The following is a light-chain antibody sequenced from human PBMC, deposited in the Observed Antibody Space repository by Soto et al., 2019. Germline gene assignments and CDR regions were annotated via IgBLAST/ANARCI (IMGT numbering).Light chain of an antibody. CDR3: QQTYSLPRT. J-gene: IGKJ1*01. Sequence: DVQMSQSPSACSASGGDSVTIACRASQTVSKFVNWYQQKPGKVPDLLIYSASTLYSGVPSRFSGSGSGTEFTLTISNLQPEDFATYYCQQTYSLPRTFAQGTKVDIK. V-gene: IGKV1-39*01. CDR2: SAS. CDR1: QTVSKF.